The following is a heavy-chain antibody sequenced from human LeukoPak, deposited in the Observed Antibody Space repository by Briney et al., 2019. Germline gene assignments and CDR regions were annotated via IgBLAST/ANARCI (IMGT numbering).Heavy chain of an antibody. CDR2: IYPGDSDP. D-gene: IGHD6-13*01. CDR3: ARHGLGSSWFGFDY. J-gene: IGHJ4*02. V-gene: IGHV5-51*01. Sequence: GESLKISCKGSGYIFTTYWIGWVRQMPGKGLEWMGIIYPGDSDPRYSPSFQGQVTISADKSISTAYLQWSSLKVSDSAMYYCARHGLGSSWFGFDYWGQGTLVTVYS. CDR1: GYIFTTYW.